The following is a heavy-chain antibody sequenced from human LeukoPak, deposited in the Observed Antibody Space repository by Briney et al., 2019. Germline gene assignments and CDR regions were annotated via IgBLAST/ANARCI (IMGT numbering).Heavy chain of an antibody. Sequence: GGSLRLSCAASGFTFSSAWMTWVRQAPGKGLEWVGHIKNKTNGGTTDYAAPVKGRFIISRDDSKNTLYLQMNSLRAEDTAVYYCAKVQSSYDFWSGYFVHYYYYGMDVWGQGTTVTVSS. V-gene: IGHV3-15*01. CDR2: IKNKTNGGTT. CDR3: AKVQSSYDFWSGYFVHYYYYGMDV. CDR1: GFTFSSAW. D-gene: IGHD3-3*01. J-gene: IGHJ6*02.